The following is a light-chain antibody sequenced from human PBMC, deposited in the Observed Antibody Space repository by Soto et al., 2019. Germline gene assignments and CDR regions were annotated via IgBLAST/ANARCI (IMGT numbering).Light chain of an antibody. CDR3: QQSDSFPLT. CDR1: QSISSD. J-gene: IGKJ4*01. Sequence: DIQMTQSPSSLSVSVGDTVTISCRASQSISSDLSWYQQKPGKAPKLLIYAAFRLQSGVPSRFNGSGSGTDFTLTINNLQPEDFATYFCQQSDSFPLTFGGGTKMEI. CDR2: AAF. V-gene: IGKV1-39*01.